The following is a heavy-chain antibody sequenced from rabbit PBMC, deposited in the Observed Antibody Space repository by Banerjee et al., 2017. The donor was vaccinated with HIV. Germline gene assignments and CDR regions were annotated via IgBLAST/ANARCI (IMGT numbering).Heavy chain of an antibody. Sequence: QQLEESGGGLVKPGGTLTLTCKASGIDFTSYYYMCWVRQAPGKGLEWIACINTNSGNAVYASWAKGRFTISKTSSTTVTLQMTSLTAADTATYFCARNDFGSAWGADLWGPGTLVTVS. V-gene: IGHV1S40*01. CDR2: INTNSGNA. CDR1: GIDFTSYYY. D-gene: IGHD4-1*01. J-gene: IGHJ4*01. CDR3: ARNDFGSAWGADL.